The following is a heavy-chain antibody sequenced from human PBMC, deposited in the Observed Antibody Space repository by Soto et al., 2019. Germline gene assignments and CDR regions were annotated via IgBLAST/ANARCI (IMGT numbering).Heavy chain of an antibody. Sequence: XGSLSLSCAACGFSFSANAMSWVRQAPGKGLEWVSGVSGSATYYADSVKGRFTISRDNSKNTLYLQMNSLRAGDTAVYYCAKIDARYGIPSSDYWGQGTLVTVSS. V-gene: IGHV3-23*01. CDR2: VSGSAT. CDR1: GFSFSANA. J-gene: IGHJ4*02. D-gene: IGHD4-17*01. CDR3: AKIDARYGIPSSDY.